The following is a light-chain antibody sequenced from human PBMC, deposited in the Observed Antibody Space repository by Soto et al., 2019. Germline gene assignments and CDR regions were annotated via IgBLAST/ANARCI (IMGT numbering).Light chain of an antibody. CDR2: GDS. CDR1: NIESKS. V-gene: IGLV3-21*02. J-gene: IGLJ3*02. CDR3: QVWDSGSDHWV. Sequence: SYELTQAPSVSVAPGQTARITCGGNNIESKSVHWYQQKAGQAPVLVVYGDSDRPSGIPERFSGANSENTATLAISRVEAGDEADYSCQVWDSGSDHWVFGGGTKLTVL.